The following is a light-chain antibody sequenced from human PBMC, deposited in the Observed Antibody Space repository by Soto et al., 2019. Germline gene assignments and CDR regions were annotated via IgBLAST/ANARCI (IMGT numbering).Light chain of an antibody. CDR2: DVS. Sequence: QSALTQPASVSGSPGQSITISCTGTSSDVAGYNYVSWYQQYPGKAPKLMIYDVSNRPSGVSNRFSGSKSGNTASLTTSGLQAEDEADYYCSSYRSSNTLYVFGTGTKLTVL. J-gene: IGLJ1*01. CDR3: SSYRSSNTLYV. V-gene: IGLV2-14*01. CDR1: SSDVAGYNY.